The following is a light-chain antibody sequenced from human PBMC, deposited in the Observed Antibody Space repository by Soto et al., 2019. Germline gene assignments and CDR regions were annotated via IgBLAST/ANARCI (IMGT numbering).Light chain of an antibody. CDR3: QQVNSYPYT. Sequence: DIPLTQSPSFLSASVGDRVTITCRASQGMSSYLAWYQQKPGKAPKLLMYAASSLQSGVPSRFSGSGFGTEFTLTISSLQPEDFATYYCQQVNSYPYTFGQGTKVEIK. V-gene: IGKV1-9*01. CDR1: QGMSSY. CDR2: AAS. J-gene: IGKJ2*01.